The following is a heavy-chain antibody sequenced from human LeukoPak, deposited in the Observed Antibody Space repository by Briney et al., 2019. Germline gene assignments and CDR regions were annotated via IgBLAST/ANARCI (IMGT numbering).Heavy chain of an antibody. V-gene: IGHV1-24*01. D-gene: IGHD6-6*01. J-gene: IGHJ5*02. Sequence: ASVKVSCKVSGYTLTELSMHWVRQAPGKGLEWMGGFDPEDGETIYAQKFQGRVTMTEVTSTDTAYMELCSLRSEDTAVYYCATGRIAARPGNWFDPWGQGTLVTVSS. CDR1: GYTLTELS. CDR3: ATGRIAARPGNWFDP. CDR2: FDPEDGET.